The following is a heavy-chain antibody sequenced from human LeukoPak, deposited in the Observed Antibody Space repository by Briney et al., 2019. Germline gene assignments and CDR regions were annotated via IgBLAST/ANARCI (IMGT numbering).Heavy chain of an antibody. CDR3: AKDRSYSYGGIDY. V-gene: IGHV3-23*01. CDR1: GFTFSDYA. CDR2: ISDDGSGT. D-gene: IGHD5-18*01. J-gene: IGHJ4*02. Sequence: GGSLRLSCAASGFTFSDYAMSWVRQAPGQGLEWVSSISDDGSGTYYADSVKGRFTISRDNPKNTLYLQMNSLRAEDTAVYYCAKDRSYSYGGIDYWGQGTLVTVSS.